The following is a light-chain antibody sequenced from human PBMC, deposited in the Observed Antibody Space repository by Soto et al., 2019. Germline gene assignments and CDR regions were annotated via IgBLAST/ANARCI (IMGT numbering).Light chain of an antibody. Sequence: NFMLTQPHSVSESPGKTVTISCTRSSGSIASNYVQWYQQRPGSSPTTVIYEDNQRPSGVPDRFSGSIDISSNSASLTISGLETEDEADYYCQSYDATNQVFGGGTKVTVL. V-gene: IGLV6-57*01. CDR1: SGSIASNY. CDR3: QSYDATNQV. J-gene: IGLJ3*02. CDR2: EDN.